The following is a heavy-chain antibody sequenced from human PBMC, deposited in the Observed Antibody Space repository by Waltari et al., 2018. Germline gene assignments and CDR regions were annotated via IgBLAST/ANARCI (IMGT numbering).Heavy chain of an antibody. V-gene: IGHV4-4*07. D-gene: IGHD3-3*01. CDR1: GDSIDTYY. CDR3: ARGWWSADYTGDAFDV. CDR2: IDASGTR. J-gene: IGHJ3*01. Sequence: QVQLQESGPGLVKPSGTLSLTCIVSGDSIDTYYWTWIRPSAEKGLEWIGRIDASGTRNYNPSLKSRVTMSVDTSKNQFFLNLQSVTAADTAVYYCARGWWSADYTGDAFDVWGQGTAVTVSS.